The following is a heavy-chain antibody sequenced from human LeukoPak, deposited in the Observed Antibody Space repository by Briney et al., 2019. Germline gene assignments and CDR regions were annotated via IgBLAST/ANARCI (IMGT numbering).Heavy chain of an antibody. CDR3: ARAAQHYSSGHSYFDY. J-gene: IGHJ4*02. CDR1: GFTFSNYW. Sequence: GGSLRLSCAASGFTFSNYWMHWVRHAPGKGLVWVSRINSDGSSTNYADSVKGRFTISRDNAKNMLYLQMNSLRAEDTAVYYCARAAQHYSSGHSYFDYWGQGTLVTVSS. CDR2: INSDGSST. V-gene: IGHV3-74*01. D-gene: IGHD6-19*01.